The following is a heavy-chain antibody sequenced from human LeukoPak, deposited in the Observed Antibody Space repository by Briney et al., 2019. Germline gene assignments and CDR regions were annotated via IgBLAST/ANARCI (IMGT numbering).Heavy chain of an antibody. CDR1: GFTFDDYG. D-gene: IGHD3-22*01. Sequence: GGSLRLSCAASGFTFDDYGMSWVRQAPGKGLEWVSGINWNGGSTGYADSVKGRFTISRDNAKNSLYLQINSLRAEDTALYYCARENYLYSSGYYGAFDIWGQGTMVTVSS. V-gene: IGHV3-20*04. J-gene: IGHJ3*02. CDR2: INWNGGST. CDR3: ARENYLYSSGYYGAFDI.